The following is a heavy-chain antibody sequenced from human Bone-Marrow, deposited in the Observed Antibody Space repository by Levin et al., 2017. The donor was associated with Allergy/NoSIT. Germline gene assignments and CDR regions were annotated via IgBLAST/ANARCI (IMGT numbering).Heavy chain of an antibody. J-gene: IGHJ4*02. Sequence: GGSLRLSCEASGFAFSGFVMHWVRQAPGKGLEWVALLSYDGKNKYFADSVKGRFTISRDNSKNTLYLQMNSLRPEDTAVYYCARGSDVFDYWGQGTLVTVSS. CDR1: GFAFSGFV. CDR3: ARGSDVFDY. CDR2: LSYDGKNK. V-gene: IGHV3-30*04. D-gene: IGHD2-21*01.